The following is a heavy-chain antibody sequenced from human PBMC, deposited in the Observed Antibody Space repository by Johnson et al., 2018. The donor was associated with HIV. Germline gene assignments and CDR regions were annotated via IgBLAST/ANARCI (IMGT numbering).Heavy chain of an antibody. CDR1: GFTFDDYG. CDR2: LRYDGSEK. V-gene: IGHV3-30*18. Sequence: QVQLVESGGGVVRPGGSLRLSCAASGFTFDDYGMSWVRQAPSKGLEWVAVLRYDGSEKKYADSVRGRFTISRDNDKNTLYLQMNSLRPEDTGLYYCAKDIASGYTNGGTLDIWGQGTMVNVSS. CDR3: AKDIASGYTNGGTLDI. D-gene: IGHD6-19*01. J-gene: IGHJ3*02.